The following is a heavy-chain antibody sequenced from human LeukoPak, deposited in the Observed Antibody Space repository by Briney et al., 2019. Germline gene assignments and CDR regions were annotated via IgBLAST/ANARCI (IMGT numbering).Heavy chain of an antibody. CDR3: ATLGQYYYDSSGYSDY. CDR1: GGTFSSYA. CDR2: IIPIFGTA. Sequence: ASVKVSCKASGGTFSSYAISWVRQAPGQGLEWTGGIIPIFGTASYAQKFQGRVTITADESTSTAYMELSSLRSEDTAVYYCATLGQYYYDSSGYSDYWGQGTLVTVSS. J-gene: IGHJ4*02. D-gene: IGHD3-22*01. V-gene: IGHV1-69*13.